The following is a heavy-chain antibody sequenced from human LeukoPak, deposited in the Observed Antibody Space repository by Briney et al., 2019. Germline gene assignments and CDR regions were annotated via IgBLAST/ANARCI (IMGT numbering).Heavy chain of an antibody. CDR1: GYSFTSYW. J-gene: IGHJ4*02. Sequence: GESLKISCMGSGYSFTSYWIGWVRQMPGKGLEWMGIIYPGDSDTRYSPSFQGQVTISADKSISTAYLQWSSLKASDTAMYYCATSQIYDSSGYQPKYFDYWGQGTLVTVSS. CDR3: ATSQIYDSSGYQPKYFDY. CDR2: IYPGDSDT. V-gene: IGHV5-51*01. D-gene: IGHD3-22*01.